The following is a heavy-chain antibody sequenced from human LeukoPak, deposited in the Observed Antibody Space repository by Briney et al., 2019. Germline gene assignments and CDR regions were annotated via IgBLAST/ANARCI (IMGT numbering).Heavy chain of an antibody. CDR1: GGSINTYY. V-gene: IGHV4-59*01. Sequence: KPSETLSLTCTVSGGSINTYYWSWIRQPPGKGLEWIGYIYYSGSAKYNPSLKSRVTISVDTSKNQFSLKLTSVTAADTAVYYCARGFGDWGLSWFDPWGQGTLVTVSS. D-gene: IGHD3-10*01. CDR3: ARGFGDWGLSWFDP. CDR2: IYYSGSA. J-gene: IGHJ5*02.